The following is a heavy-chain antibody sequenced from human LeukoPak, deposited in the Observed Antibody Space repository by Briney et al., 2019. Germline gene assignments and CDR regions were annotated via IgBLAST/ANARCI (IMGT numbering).Heavy chain of an antibody. CDR2: IYPGDSDT. D-gene: IGHD6-19*01. CDR1: GYSFTSYW. J-gene: IGHJ3*02. CDR3: ARRGAYRAGTSAFDI. Sequence: GESLKISCKGSGYSFTSYWIGWVRQMPGKGLEWMGIIYPGDSDTRYSPSFQGQVTISADKSISTAYLQWSSLKASDTAMYYCARRGAYRAGTSAFDIWGQGTMVTVSS. V-gene: IGHV5-51*01.